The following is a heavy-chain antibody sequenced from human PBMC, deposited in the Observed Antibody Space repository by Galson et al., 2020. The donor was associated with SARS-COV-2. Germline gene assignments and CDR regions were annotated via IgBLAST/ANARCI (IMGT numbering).Heavy chain of an antibody. CDR2: IFHTGST. Sequence: SETLSLTCAVSGGSVPSSNWWSWVRQPPGKGLEWIGEIFHTGSTNYNTSLKSRLTFSVDKSKNQVSLNLSSVTAADTAVYYCARGHDILTGYYFDSWGQGTLVTVSS. D-gene: IGHD3-9*01. CDR3: ARGHDILTGYYFDS. J-gene: IGHJ4*02. CDR1: GGSVPSSNW. V-gene: IGHV4-4*02.